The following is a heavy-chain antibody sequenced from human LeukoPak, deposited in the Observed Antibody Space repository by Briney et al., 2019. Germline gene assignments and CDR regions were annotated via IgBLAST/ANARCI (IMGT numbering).Heavy chain of an antibody. Sequence: GGSLRLSCAASGFTFSSYAIHWVRQAPGKGLEWVAVISYDGSNKYYADSVKGRFTIYRDNSKNTLYLQMNSLRAEDTAVYYCAREHDYGDYGTFDYWGQGTLVTVSS. CDR3: AREHDYGDYGTFDY. D-gene: IGHD4-17*01. V-gene: IGHV3-30*04. J-gene: IGHJ4*02. CDR2: ISYDGSNK. CDR1: GFTFSSYA.